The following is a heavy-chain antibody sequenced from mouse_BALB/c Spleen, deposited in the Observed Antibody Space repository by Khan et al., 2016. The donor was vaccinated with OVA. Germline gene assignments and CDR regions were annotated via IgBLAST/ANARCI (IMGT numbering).Heavy chain of an antibody. CDR2: IDPENGNT. CDR1: GFNIKDYS. J-gene: IGHJ3*01. CDR3: ARVCYSPWFAI. D-gene: IGHD2-12*01. Sequence: VQLKESGTELVRPGAFVRLSCKASGFNIKDYSIHWVKQRPDQGLEWIGWIDPENGNTISDPKFQGKASISADTSSNTLYLQLSSLTSADTAVYYCARVCYSPWFAIWGQGTLVTVSS. V-gene: IGHV14-1*02.